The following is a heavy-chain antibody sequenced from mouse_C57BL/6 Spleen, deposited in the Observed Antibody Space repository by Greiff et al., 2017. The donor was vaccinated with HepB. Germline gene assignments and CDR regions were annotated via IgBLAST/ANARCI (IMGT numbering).Heavy chain of an antibody. CDR3: ARTYYYGSSPLYFDY. CDR1: GYTFTSYW. D-gene: IGHD1-1*01. Sequence: QVHVKQSGAELVKPGASVKLSCKASGYTFTSYWIQWVKQRPGKGLEWIGEIDPSDSYTNYNQKFKGQATLTVDTSSSTAYMQLSSLTSEDSAVYYCARTYYYGSSPLYFDYWGQGTTLTVAS. J-gene: IGHJ2*01. V-gene: IGHV1-50*01. CDR2: IDPSDSYT.